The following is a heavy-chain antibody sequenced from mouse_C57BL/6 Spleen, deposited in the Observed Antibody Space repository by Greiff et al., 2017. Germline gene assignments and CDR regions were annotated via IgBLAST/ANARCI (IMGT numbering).Heavy chain of an antibody. J-gene: IGHJ1*03. D-gene: IGHD2-9*01. CDR2: LNPSRGYT. CDR3: SRTYYGYDWYFDV. Sequence: VQLQQSGAELAKPGASVTLSCKASGYTFTSYWMHWVKQRPGQGLAWIGYLNPSRGYTKYNQKFKDKATLTADKSSSTAYMQLSSRTYKDSAVYYCSRTYYGYDWYFDVWGTGTTGTVSS. CDR1: GYTFTSYW. V-gene: IGHV1-7*01.